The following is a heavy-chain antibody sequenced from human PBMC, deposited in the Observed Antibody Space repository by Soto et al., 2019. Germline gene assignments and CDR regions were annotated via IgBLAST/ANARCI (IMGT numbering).Heavy chain of an antibody. Sequence: GSLRLSCAASGFTFSSYAMHWVRQAPGKGLEWVAVISYDGSNKYYADSVKGRFTISRDNSKNTLYLQMNSLRAEDTAVYYCARDHYGVTTFWFDPGGQGTLVT. CDR2: ISYDGSNK. V-gene: IGHV3-30-3*01. CDR3: ARDHYGVTTFWFDP. CDR1: GFTFSSYA. J-gene: IGHJ5*02. D-gene: IGHD4-17*01.